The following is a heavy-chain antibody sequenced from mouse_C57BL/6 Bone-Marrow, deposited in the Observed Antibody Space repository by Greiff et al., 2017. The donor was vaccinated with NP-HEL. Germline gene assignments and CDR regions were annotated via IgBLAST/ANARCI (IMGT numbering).Heavy chain of an antibody. CDR2: INPNNGGT. Sequence: EVQLQQSGPELVKPGASVKISCKASGYTFTDYYMNWVKQSHGKSLEWIGDINPNNGGTSYNQKFKGKATLTVDKSSSTAYMELRSLTSEDSAVYYCARSRHYYSNQDWYFDVWGTGTTVTVSS. J-gene: IGHJ1*03. V-gene: IGHV1-26*01. CDR3: ARSRHYYSNQDWYFDV. D-gene: IGHD2-5*01. CDR1: GYTFTDYY.